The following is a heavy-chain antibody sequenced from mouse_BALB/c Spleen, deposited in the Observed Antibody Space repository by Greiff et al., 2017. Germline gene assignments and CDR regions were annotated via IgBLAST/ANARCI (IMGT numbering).Heavy chain of an antibody. V-gene: IGHV14-1*02. CDR2: IDPENGNT. D-gene: IGHD2-3*01. CDR3: ARNGYYGGDY. J-gene: IGHJ4*01. CDR1: GFNIKDYY. Sequence: VQLQQSGAELVRPGALVKLSCKASGFNIKDYYMHWVKQRPEQGLEWIGWIDPENGNTIYDPKFQGKASITADTSSNTAYLQLSSLTSEDTAVYYCARNGYYGGDYRGQGTSVTVSS.